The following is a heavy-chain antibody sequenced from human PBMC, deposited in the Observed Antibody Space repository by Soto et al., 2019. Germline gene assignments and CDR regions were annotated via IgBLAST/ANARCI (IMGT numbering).Heavy chain of an antibody. Sequence: GASVKVSCKASGYTFTSYGISWVRQAPGQGLEWMGWINVYNGNTKYAQKVQGRVTMTTDTSTSTAYMEPSSLRSEDTAVYYCARPRGRSWTPGYYYYGMDVWGQGTTVTVSS. CDR3: ARPRGRSWTPGYYYYGMDV. V-gene: IGHV1-18*01. CDR1: GYTFTSYG. D-gene: IGHD6-13*01. J-gene: IGHJ6*02. CDR2: INVYNGNT.